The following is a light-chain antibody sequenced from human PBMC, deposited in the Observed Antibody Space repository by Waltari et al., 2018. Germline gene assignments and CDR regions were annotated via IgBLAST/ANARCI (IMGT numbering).Light chain of an antibody. CDR1: QDINNY. CDR3: QQANSFPWT. J-gene: IGKJ1*01. CDR2: AAS. Sequence: DIQMTQSPSSVSASVGDRVTIICRASQDINNYLAWYQQKPGKAPKVLIYAASTLESGVPSRFSGSGSGAEFTLTINSLKPEDFATYYCQQANSFPWTFGQGTKVEIK. V-gene: IGKV1-12*01.